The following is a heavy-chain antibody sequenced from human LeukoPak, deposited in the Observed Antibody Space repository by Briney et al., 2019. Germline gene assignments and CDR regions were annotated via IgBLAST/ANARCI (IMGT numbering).Heavy chain of an antibody. J-gene: IGHJ6*02. CDR2: ISAYNGNT. CDR1: GYTFTSYG. Sequence: GASVKVSCKASGYTFTSYGISWVRQAPGQGLEWMGWISAYNGNTNYAQKLQGRVTMTTDTSTSTAYMELRSLRSDDTAVYYCARAGFCSGWYVRGYYYYGMDVWGQGTTVTVSS. D-gene: IGHD6-19*01. CDR3: ARAGFCSGWYVRGYYYYGMDV. V-gene: IGHV1-18*01.